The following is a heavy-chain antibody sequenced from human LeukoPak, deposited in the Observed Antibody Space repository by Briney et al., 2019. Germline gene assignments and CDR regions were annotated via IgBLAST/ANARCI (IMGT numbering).Heavy chain of an antibody. J-gene: IGHJ5*02. CDR2: INHKSGGT. CDR3: AMERGYYYGYGWFDP. V-gene: IGHV1-2*02. D-gene: IGHD5-18*01. CDR1: GYTFTDYY. Sequence: ASVTVSCRAPGYTFTDYYMHWLRQAPGQGLDGMGWINHKSGGTNYAQKFQGRVTMTRDTSISTAYMELSSLRSDDTAIYYCAMERGYYYGYGWFDPWGQGTLVTVSS.